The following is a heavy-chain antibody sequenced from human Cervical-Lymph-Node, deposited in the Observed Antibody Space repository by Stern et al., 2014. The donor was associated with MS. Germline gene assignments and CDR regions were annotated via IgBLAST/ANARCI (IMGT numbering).Heavy chain of an antibody. D-gene: IGHD6-19*01. V-gene: IGHV3-30-3*01. J-gene: IGHJ4*02. CDR3: ARVSVPIAVAGTQNYFDY. CDR2: ISYDGSNK. Sequence: VQLVESGGGVVQPGRSLRLSCAASGFTFSSYAMHWVRQAPGKGLEWVAVISYDGSNKYYADSVKGRFTISRDNSKNTLYLQMNSLRAEDTAVYYCARVSVPIAVAGTQNYFDYWGQGTLVTVSS. CDR1: GFTFSSYA.